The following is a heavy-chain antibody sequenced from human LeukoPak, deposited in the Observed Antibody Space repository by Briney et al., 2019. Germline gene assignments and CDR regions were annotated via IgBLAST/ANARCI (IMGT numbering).Heavy chain of an antibody. CDR1: GYTFTSYD. CDR3: ARLVGATDFDY. J-gene: IGHJ4*02. V-gene: IGHV1-8*01. CDR2: MNPNSGQT. Sequence: PSVRVSCKASGYTFTSYDINWGREAAGQGREWRGWMNPNSGQTGYAQKLQGRVTMTRNTSISTAYMELSRLRSEDTAVYYCARLVGATDFDYWGQGTMVTVSS. D-gene: IGHD1-26*01.